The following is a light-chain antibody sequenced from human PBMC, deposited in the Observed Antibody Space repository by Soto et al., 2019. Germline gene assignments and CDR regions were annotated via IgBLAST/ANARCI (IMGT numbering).Light chain of an antibody. Sequence: QSVLTQPRSVSGSPGQSVTISCTGTSSDVGGNNYVSWYQQHPGKAPKLMLYDVNKWPSGVPDRFSGSKSGNTASLTISGLQAEDEADYYCCSFAGSYVFGTGTKVTVL. CDR3: CSFAGSYV. V-gene: IGLV2-11*01. CDR1: SSDVGGNNY. CDR2: DVN. J-gene: IGLJ1*01.